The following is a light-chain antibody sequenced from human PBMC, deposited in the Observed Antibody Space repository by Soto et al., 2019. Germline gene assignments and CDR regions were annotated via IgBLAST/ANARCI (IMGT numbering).Light chain of an antibody. CDR1: SSDIGSLDF. Sequence: QSALTQPASVSGSPGQSITISCTGTSSDIGSLDFVFWYQQYPGKVPKVIIYEVSGRPSGIPNRFSGSKSGNTASLTISGLQPEDEADYYCHSYTKTAGRVFGGGTKLTVL. V-gene: IGLV2-14*01. CDR3: HSYTKTAGRV. J-gene: IGLJ3*02. CDR2: EVS.